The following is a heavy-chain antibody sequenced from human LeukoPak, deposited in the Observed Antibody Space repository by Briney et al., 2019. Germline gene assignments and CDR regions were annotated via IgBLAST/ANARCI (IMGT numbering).Heavy chain of an antibody. CDR3: ARQTYYLPD. J-gene: IGHJ4*02. CDR1: GFTVSSTL. CDR2: IYTSGTT. Sequence: GGSLRLSCVASGFTVSSTLMSWLRQAPGKGLEWVSVIYTSGTTLYADSVKGRFTISRDSSKNTLYLQMNSLRAEDTAVYYCARQTYYLPDWGQGTLVTVSS. V-gene: IGHV3-53*01. D-gene: IGHD3-10*01.